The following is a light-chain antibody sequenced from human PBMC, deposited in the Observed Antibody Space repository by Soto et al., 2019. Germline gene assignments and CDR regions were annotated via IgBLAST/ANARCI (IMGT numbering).Light chain of an antibody. CDR2: GAY. J-gene: IGKJ1*01. CDR1: QSVSSTY. CDR3: HQYGKSPPWT. Sequence: EIVLTQSPGTLSLFPGDGATLSCTASQSVSSTYLAWYQQNPGQAPRLLIYGAYSRATGIPDRFSGSGSGTDFTLTISRLEPEDFAVYFCHQYGKSPPWTFGQGTKVEIK. V-gene: IGKV3-20*01.